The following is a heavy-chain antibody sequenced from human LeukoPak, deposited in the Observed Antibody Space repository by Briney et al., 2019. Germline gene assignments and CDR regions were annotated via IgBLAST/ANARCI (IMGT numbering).Heavy chain of an antibody. J-gene: IGHJ5*02. V-gene: IGHV4-4*07. CDR3: ARGGVVTAIDWFDP. CDR1: GGSISSYY. D-gene: IGHD2-21*02. Sequence: SETLSLTCTVSGGSISSYYWSWIRQPAGKGLEWIGRIYTSGSTNYNPSLKSRVTMSVDTSKNQFSLKLSSMTAADTAVYYCARGGVVTAIDWFDPWGQGTLVTVSS. CDR2: IYTSGST.